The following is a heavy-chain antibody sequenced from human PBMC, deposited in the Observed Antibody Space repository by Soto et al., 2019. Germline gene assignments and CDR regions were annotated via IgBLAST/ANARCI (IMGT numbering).Heavy chain of an antibody. J-gene: IGHJ4*02. D-gene: IGHD2-8*01. V-gene: IGHV3-30-3*01. CDR2: MSDDGTTK. Sequence: QVQLVESGGGVVQPGRSLRLSCTASGFIFSNYVMYWVRQAPGKGLEWVAFMSDDGTTKSYADSVKGRFTISRDNSQNTLYLQMNSLRPEDTGVYYCAREGRWSRYFDYWGQGSLVTVSS. CDR3: AREGRWSRYFDY. CDR1: GFIFSNYV.